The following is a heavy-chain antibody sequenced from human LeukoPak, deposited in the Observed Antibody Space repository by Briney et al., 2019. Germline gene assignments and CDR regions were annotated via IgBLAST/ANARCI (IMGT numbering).Heavy chain of an antibody. J-gene: IGHJ6*02. CDR3: AKLTTGVWVYYGMDV. V-gene: IGHV3-64*04. CDR1: GFTFSSYP. D-gene: IGHD4-17*01. Sequence: GGSLRLSCSASGFTFSSYPMHWVRQAPGKGLEYVSAISSNGDNTYYADSVKGRFTISRDNSKNTLYLQMNSLRAEDTAVYYCAKLTTGVWVYYGMDVWGQGTTVTVSS. CDR2: ISSNGDNT.